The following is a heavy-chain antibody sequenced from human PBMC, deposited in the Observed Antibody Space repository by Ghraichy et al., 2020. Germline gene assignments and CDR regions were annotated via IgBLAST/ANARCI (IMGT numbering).Heavy chain of an antibody. CDR1: GGTFSSYA. CDR3: ARGRRWGRFAAGMDV. Sequence: SVKVSCKASGGTFSSYAISWVRQAPGQGLEWMGRIIPILGIANYAQKFQGRGTITADKSTSTAYMELSSLRSEDTAVYYCARGRRWGRFAAGMDVWGQGTTVTVSS. V-gene: IGHV1-69*04. D-gene: IGHD3-16*01. CDR2: IIPILGIA. J-gene: IGHJ6*02.